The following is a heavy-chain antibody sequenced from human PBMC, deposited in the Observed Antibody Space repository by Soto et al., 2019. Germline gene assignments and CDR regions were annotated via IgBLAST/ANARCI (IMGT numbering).Heavy chain of an antibody. Sequence: GESLKISCAASGFTFSSYAMHWVRQAPGKGLEWVAVISYDGSNKYYADSVKGRFTISRDNSKNTLYLQMNSLRAEDTAVYYCARDLAYCGGDCYPDYYYYYGMDVWGQGTTVTVSS. CDR2: ISYDGSNK. J-gene: IGHJ6*02. CDR3: ARDLAYCGGDCYPDYYYYYGMDV. V-gene: IGHV3-30-3*01. D-gene: IGHD2-21*02. CDR1: GFTFSSYA.